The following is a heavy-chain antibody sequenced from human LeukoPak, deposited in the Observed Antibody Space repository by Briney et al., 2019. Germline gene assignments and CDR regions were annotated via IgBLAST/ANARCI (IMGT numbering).Heavy chain of an antibody. CDR3: ARFGYVAAVDL. CDR2: INPAGTET. Sequence: PGGSLRLSCAAPGFTFSSYNMNWVRQAPGTGLEWVANINPAGTETYYVDPVKGRFTISRDNAKNLLYLQMNSLRAEDTAVYYCARFGYVAAVDLWGQGTLVTVSS. V-gene: IGHV3-7*01. CDR1: GFTFSSYN. D-gene: IGHD2-15*01. J-gene: IGHJ4*02.